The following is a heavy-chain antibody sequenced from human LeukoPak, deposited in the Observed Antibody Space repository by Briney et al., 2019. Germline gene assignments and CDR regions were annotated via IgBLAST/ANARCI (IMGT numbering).Heavy chain of an antibody. D-gene: IGHD3-22*01. CDR3: ARSPYYDSSGINYDY. CDR1: GGSISNFY. V-gene: IGHV4-59*01. Sequence: SETLSLTCTVSGGSISNFYWSWIRQPPGKGLEWIGYIHNSGSTKYNPSLESRVTISVVTAKNQFSLKVSSVTAADTSDYYLARSPYYDSSGINYDYWGQVTLVTVSS. J-gene: IGHJ4*02. CDR2: IHNSGST.